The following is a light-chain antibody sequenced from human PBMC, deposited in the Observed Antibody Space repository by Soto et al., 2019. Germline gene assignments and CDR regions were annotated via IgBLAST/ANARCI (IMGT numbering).Light chain of an antibody. J-gene: IGLJ1*01. V-gene: IGLV2-8*01. CDR3: SSYAGSINV. Sequence: QSALTQPPSASGSPGQSVAISCTGTSSDVGGYNYVSWYQQHPGKSPKRMIYEVNKRPSGVPDRFSGSKSGNTASLTVSGLQAEDEAYYYCSSYAGSINVFGTGTKLTVL. CDR2: EVN. CDR1: SSDVGGYNY.